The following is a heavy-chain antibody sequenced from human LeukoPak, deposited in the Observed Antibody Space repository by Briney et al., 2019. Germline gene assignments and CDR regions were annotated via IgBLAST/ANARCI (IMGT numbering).Heavy chain of an antibody. CDR3: AGASLTYYDILTGYYDY. J-gene: IGHJ4*02. Sequence: PGGSLRLSCTASRFTFSYYYMSWIRQAPGKGLEWVSYISSSGSTIYYADSVKGRFTISRDNAKNSLYLQMNSLRAEDTAVYYCAGASLTYYDILTGYYDYWDQGTLVTVSS. V-gene: IGHV3-11*01. CDR1: RFTFSYYY. D-gene: IGHD3-9*01. CDR2: ISSSGSTI.